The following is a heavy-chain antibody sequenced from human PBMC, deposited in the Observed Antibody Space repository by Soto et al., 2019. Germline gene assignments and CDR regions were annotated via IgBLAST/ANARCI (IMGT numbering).Heavy chain of an antibody. Sequence: ASVKVSCKASGYTFTGYYMHWVRQAPGQGLEWMGWINPNSGGTNYAQKFQGRVTMNRDTSISTAYMELRRLRSDDTAVYYCARDYEDIGVVVAAQAPYYYGMDVWGQGTTVTVSS. D-gene: IGHD2-15*01. CDR2: INPNSGGT. CDR1: GYTFTGYY. J-gene: IGHJ6*02. CDR3: ARDYEDIGVVVAAQAPYYYGMDV. V-gene: IGHV1-2*02.